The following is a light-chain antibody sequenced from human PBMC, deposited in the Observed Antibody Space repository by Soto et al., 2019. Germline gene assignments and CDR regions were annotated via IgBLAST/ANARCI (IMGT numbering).Light chain of an antibody. CDR2: AAS. Sequence: DVQMTQSPSDVSGSVGDRFAVTCRSSEDIGTWLAWYQQKPGKAPKLLXYAASSLQSGVPSRFSGSGSGTDFTLPISSLQTQDFANYYCQHADSFHIITFGQGTRLEIK. CDR3: QHADSFHIIT. V-gene: IGKV1-12*01. J-gene: IGKJ5*01. CDR1: EDIGTW.